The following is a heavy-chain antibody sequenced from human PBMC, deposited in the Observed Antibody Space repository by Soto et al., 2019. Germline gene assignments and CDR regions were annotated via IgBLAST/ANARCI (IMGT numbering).Heavy chain of an antibody. Sequence: GGSLRLSCAASGFTFSSYAMSWVRQAPGKGLEWVSAISGSGGSTYYADSVKGRFTISRDNSKNTLYLQMNSLRAEDTAVYYCAKGSRDGDYYYYYGMDVWGQGTTVTVSS. J-gene: IGHJ6*02. CDR2: ISGSGGST. D-gene: IGHD4-17*01. V-gene: IGHV3-23*01. CDR3: AKGSRDGDYYYYYGMDV. CDR1: GFTFSSYA.